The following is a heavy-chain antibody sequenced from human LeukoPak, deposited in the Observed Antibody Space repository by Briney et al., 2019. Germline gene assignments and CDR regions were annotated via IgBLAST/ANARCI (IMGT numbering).Heavy chain of an antibody. CDR3: ARDPTAYFYDSSGYYYPQYYFDY. J-gene: IGHJ4*02. Sequence: PSETLSLTCTVSGGSISSSSYYWGWIRQPPGKGLEWIGSIYYNGSTYYNPSLKSRVTISVDTSKNQFSLKLSSVTAADTAVYYCARDPTAYFYDSSGYYYPQYYFDYWGQGTLVTVSS. CDR1: GGSISSSSYY. D-gene: IGHD3-22*01. V-gene: IGHV4-39*07. CDR2: IYYNGST.